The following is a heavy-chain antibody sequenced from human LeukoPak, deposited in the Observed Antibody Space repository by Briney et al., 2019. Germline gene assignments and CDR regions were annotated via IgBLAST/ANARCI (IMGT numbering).Heavy chain of an antibody. D-gene: IGHD3-10*01. CDR2: IGSNGGYT. CDR3: VKSFTRGGFDF. CDR1: GFTFSSYA. J-gene: IGHJ4*02. V-gene: IGHV3-64*03. Sequence: PGGSLRLSCSASGFTFSSYAIHWVRQAPGKGLEYISGIGSNGGYTYYADSVKGRFTISRDNSKNTLYLQMGSLTAEDTAVYYCVKSFTRGGFDFWGQGTLVTVSS.